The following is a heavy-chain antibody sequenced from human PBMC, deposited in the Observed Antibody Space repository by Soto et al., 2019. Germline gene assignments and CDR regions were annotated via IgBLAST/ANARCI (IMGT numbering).Heavy chain of an antibody. CDR3: ARRQVAAAYDAFDI. CDR1: GYSFTSYW. CDR2: IYPGDSDT. V-gene: IGHV5-51*01. Sequence: PGESLKISRKGSGYSFTSYWIGWVRQMPGKGLEWMGIIYPGDSDTRYSPSFQGQVTISADKSISTAYLQWSSLKASDTAMYYCARRQVAAAYDAFDISGQGTMVTVSS. J-gene: IGHJ3*02. D-gene: IGHD6-13*01.